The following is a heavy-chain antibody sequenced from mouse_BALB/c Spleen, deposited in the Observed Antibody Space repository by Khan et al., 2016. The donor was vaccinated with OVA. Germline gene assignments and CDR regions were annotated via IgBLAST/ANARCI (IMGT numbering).Heavy chain of an antibody. CDR2: IGPGSSNA. CDR3: ARENYYGRSGYAMDY. V-gene: IGHV1S41*01. Sequence: DLVKPGASVKLSYKASGYTFTSYWINWIKQRPGQGLEWIGRIGPGSSNAYYNDMFKDKATLPVNTSSNTAYIQLSSLSSEDSAVYFCARENYYGRSGYAMDYWGQGTSVTVSA. D-gene: IGHD1-1*01. CDR1: GYTFTSYW. J-gene: IGHJ4*01.